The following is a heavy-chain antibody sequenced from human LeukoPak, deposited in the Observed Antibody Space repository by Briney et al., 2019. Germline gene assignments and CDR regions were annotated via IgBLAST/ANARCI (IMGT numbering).Heavy chain of an antibody. J-gene: IGHJ6*03. Sequence: GGSLRLSCAASGFTFSNYWMHWVRQAPGRGLVWVSRINSDGINTSYADSVKGRFTISRDNSKNTLYLQMNSLRAEDTAVYYCAKDWVPPKYSYGSDYMDVWGKGTTVTISS. CDR3: AKDWVPPKYSYGSDYMDV. CDR1: GFTFSNYW. V-gene: IGHV3-74*01. CDR2: INSDGINT. D-gene: IGHD5-18*01.